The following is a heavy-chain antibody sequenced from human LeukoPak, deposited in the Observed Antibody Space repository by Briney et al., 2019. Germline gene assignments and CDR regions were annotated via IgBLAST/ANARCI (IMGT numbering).Heavy chain of an antibody. CDR1: GFTFSSYG. CDR2: IRYDGSNK. J-gene: IGHJ3*02. Sequence: GGSPRLSCAASGFTFSSYGMHWVRQAPGKGLEWVAFIRYDGSNKYYADSVKGRFTISRDNSKNTLYLQMNSLRAEDTAVYYCAKEASVGATTLDAFDIWGQGTMVTVSS. CDR3: AKEASVGATTLDAFDI. V-gene: IGHV3-30*02. D-gene: IGHD1-26*01.